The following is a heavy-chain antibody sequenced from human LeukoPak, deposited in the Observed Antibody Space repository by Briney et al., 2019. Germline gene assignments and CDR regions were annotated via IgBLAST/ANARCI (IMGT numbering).Heavy chain of an antibody. CDR3: VRQRRYCSGDSCYQRTFDY. D-gene: IGHD2-15*01. V-gene: IGHV3-7*01. CDR1: GFTFSNYW. CDR2: IKQEGSEK. Sequence: GGSLRLSCAASGFTFSNYWMSWVRQAPGKGLEGVANIKQEGSEKSYVGSVTGRFTISRDNAKNSLYMQMNSLRAEDTAVYYCVRQRRYCSGDSCYQRTFDYWGQGTLVTVSS. J-gene: IGHJ4*02.